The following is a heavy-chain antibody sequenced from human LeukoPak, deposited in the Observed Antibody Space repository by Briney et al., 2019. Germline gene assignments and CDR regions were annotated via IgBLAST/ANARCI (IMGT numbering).Heavy chain of an antibody. V-gene: IGHV6-1*01. J-gene: IGHJ4*02. CDR2: TYYRSEWYK. CDR1: GDTVSSNSAA. Sequence: SQTLSLTCAISGDTVSSNSAAWNWIRQSPSRGLEWLVRTYYRSEWYKDYAVSVKSRITINADTSKNQFSLQLNSVTPEDTAVYYCARDQDGYNWYYFDYWGQGTLVTVSS. D-gene: IGHD1-1*01. CDR3: ARDQDGYNWYYFDY.